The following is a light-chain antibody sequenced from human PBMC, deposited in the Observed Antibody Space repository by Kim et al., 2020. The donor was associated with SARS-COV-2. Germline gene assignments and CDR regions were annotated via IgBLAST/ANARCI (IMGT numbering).Light chain of an antibody. V-gene: IGKV1-5*03. CDR3: QQYNSYPWT. Sequence: ASVADRVTITCRASQSISSWLAWYQQKPGKAPKLLIYKASSLESGVPSRFSGSGSGTEFTLTISSLQPDDFATYYCQQYNSYPWTFGQGTKVDIK. CDR1: QSISSW. J-gene: IGKJ1*01. CDR2: KAS.